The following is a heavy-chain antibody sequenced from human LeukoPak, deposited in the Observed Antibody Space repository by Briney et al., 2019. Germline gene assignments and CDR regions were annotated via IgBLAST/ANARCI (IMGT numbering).Heavy chain of an antibody. CDR1: GGSISSYY. J-gene: IGHJ4*02. CDR2: IYYSGST. Sequence: SETLSLTCTVSGGSISSYYWSWIRQPPGKGLEWIGYIYYSGSTNYKPSLKSRVTISVDTSKNQFSLKMRSVTAADTAIYYCARSEINDYMRFWGQGILVTVSS. D-gene: IGHD4-11*01. CDR3: ARSEINDYMRF. V-gene: IGHV4-59*08.